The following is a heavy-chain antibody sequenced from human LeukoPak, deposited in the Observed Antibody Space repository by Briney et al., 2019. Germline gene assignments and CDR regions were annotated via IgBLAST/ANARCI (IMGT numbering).Heavy chain of an antibody. Sequence: GGSLRLSCAASGFTFDDYGMSWVRQAPGKGLEWVSGINWNGGSTGYADSVKGRFTISRDNAKNSLYLQMNSLRAEDTALYYCAGGVRRRGYSGYGGLDYWGQGTLVTVSS. CDR2: INWNGGST. J-gene: IGHJ4*02. CDR3: AGGVRRRGYSGYGGLDY. D-gene: IGHD5-12*01. CDR1: GFTFDDYG. V-gene: IGHV3-20*04.